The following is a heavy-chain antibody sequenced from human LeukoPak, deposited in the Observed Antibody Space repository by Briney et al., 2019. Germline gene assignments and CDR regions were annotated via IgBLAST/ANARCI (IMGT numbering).Heavy chain of an antibody. CDR1: GFTFSSYE. D-gene: IGHD3-22*01. Sequence: SGGSLRLSCAASGFTFSSYEMNWVRQAPGKGLEWVSYISSSGSTIYYADSVKGRFTISRDNAKNSLYLQMNSLRAEDTAVYYCASGQVDYYDSSGTEPYYWGQGTLVTVSS. CDR3: ASGQVDYYDSSGTEPYY. CDR2: ISSSGSTI. J-gene: IGHJ4*02. V-gene: IGHV3-48*03.